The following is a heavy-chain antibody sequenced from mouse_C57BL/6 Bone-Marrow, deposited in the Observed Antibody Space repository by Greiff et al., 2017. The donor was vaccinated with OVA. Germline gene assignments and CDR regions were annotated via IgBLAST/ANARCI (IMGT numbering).Heavy chain of an antibody. J-gene: IGHJ4*01. V-gene: IGHV5-17*01. Sequence: EVTLVESGGGLVKPGGSLKLSCAASGFTFSDYGMHWVRQAPEKGLEWVAYISSGSSTIYYADTVKGRFTISRDNAKNTLFLQMTSLRSEDTAMYYCARLLHYYAMDYWGQGTSVTVSS. D-gene: IGHD1-1*01. CDR1: GFTFSDYG. CDR2: ISSGSSTI. CDR3: ARLLHYYAMDY.